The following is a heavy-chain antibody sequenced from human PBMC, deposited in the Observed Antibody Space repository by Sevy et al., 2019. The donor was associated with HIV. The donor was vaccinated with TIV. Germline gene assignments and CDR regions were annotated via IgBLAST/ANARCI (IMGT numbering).Heavy chain of an antibody. CDR3: ARDRGDYYDSSGYYFDY. J-gene: IGHJ4*02. CDR2: IWYDGSNK. CDR1: GFTFSSYG. Sequence: GGSLRLSCAASGFTFSSYGMHWVRQAPGKGLEWVAVIWYDGSNKYYADSVKGRFTISRDNSKNTLYLQMNSLGAEDTAVYYCARDRGDYYDSSGYYFDYWGQGTLVTVSS. V-gene: IGHV3-33*01. D-gene: IGHD3-22*01.